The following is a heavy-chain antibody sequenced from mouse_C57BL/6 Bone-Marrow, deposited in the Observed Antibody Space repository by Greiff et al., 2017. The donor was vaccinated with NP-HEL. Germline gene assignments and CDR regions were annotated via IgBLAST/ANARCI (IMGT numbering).Heavy chain of an antibody. V-gene: IGHV5-15*01. CDR2: ISNLAYSI. Sequence: EVKVVESGGGLVQPGGSLKLSCAASGFTFSDYGMAWVRQAPRKGPEWVAFISNLAYSIYYADTVTGRFTISRGNAKNTLYLEMSSLRSEDTAMYYCARRGWGYYAMDYWGQGTSVTVSS. CDR3: ARRGWGYYAMDY. D-gene: IGHD2-3*01. J-gene: IGHJ4*01. CDR1: GFTFSDYG.